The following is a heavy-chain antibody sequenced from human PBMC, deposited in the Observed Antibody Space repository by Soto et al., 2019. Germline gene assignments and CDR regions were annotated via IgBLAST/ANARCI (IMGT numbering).Heavy chain of an antibody. CDR2: IIPIFGTA. CDR1: GGTFSSYA. D-gene: IGHD6-19*01. CDR3: AIYSSGWIQNWFDP. Sequence: QVQLVQSGAEVKKPGSSVKVSCKASGGTFSSYAISWVRQAPGQGLEWMGGIIPIFGTANYAQKFQGRVTITADKSTSTVNMELSSLRSEDTAVYYCAIYSSGWIQNWFDPWGQGTLVTVSS. J-gene: IGHJ5*02. V-gene: IGHV1-69*06.